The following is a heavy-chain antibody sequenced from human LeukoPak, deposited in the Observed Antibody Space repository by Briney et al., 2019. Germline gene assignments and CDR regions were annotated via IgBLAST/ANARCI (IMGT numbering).Heavy chain of an antibody. D-gene: IGHD3-22*01. Sequence: SETLSLTCIVSGGSISSYSWNWLRQSPGKGLEWVGYISHSGTTSYNSSLKSRVTISVDTSKNQLSLKLTSVTAADTAVYYCARGRDSRGYQFMGFDSWGQGALVTVSS. J-gene: IGHJ4*02. CDR1: GGSISSYS. CDR2: ISHSGTT. CDR3: ARGRDSRGYQFMGFDS. V-gene: IGHV4-59*08.